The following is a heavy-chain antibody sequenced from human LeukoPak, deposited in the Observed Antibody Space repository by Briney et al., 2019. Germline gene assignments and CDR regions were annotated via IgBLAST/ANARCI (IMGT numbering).Heavy chain of an antibody. CDR3: ARVYQYYYDSSGYYSD. CDR1: GFTVSSNY. CDR2: IYSGGST. D-gene: IGHD3-22*01. J-gene: IGHJ4*02. Sequence: PGGSLRLSCAASGFTVSSNYMSWVRRAPGKGLEWVSVIYSGGSTYYADSVKGRFTISRDNSKNTLYLQMNSLRAEDTAVYYCARVYQYYYDSSGYYSDWGQGTLVTVSS. V-gene: IGHV3-53*01.